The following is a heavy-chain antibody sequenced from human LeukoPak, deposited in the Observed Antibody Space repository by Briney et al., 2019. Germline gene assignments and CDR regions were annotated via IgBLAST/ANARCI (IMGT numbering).Heavy chain of an antibody. D-gene: IGHD1-26*01. CDR1: GFTVSSNY. CDR3: AREGIVGAIDY. V-gene: IGHV3-53*01. CDR2: IYSGGST. Sequence: GGSLRLSCAASGFTVSSNYMSWVRQAPGKGLEWVSVIYSGGSTYYADSVKGRFTVSRDNSKNTLYLQMNSLRAEDTAVYYCAREGIVGAIDYWGQGTLVTVSS. J-gene: IGHJ4*02.